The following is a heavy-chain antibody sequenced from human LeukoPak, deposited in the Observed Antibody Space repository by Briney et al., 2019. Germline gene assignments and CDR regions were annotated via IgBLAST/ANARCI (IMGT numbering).Heavy chain of an antibody. D-gene: IGHD6-6*01. Sequence: PGGSLRLSCAASGFTFSNYAIHWVRQAPGKGLEWVAVIWYDGSNKYYADSVKGRFTISRDNSKNTLYLQMNSLRAEDTAVYYCARDSRPGAARPDLYYWGQGTLVTVSS. CDR2: IWYDGSNK. CDR1: GFTFSNYA. J-gene: IGHJ4*02. V-gene: IGHV3-33*01. CDR3: ARDSRPGAARPDLYY.